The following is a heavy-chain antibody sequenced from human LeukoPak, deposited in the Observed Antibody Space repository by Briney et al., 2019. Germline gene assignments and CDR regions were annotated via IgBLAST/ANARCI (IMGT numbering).Heavy chain of an antibody. V-gene: IGHV3-23*01. Sequence: GGSLRLSWAASGFTFSSCAMNWVRQAPGKGLEWVSAISGDGGSTNYADSVQGRFTISRDNSKNTLFLQMNSLRAEDTAVYYCAKGGYSSSWYAFHYWGQGTLVTVSS. CDR2: ISGDGGST. D-gene: IGHD6-13*01. J-gene: IGHJ4*02. CDR3: AKGGYSSSWYAFHY. CDR1: GFTFSSCA.